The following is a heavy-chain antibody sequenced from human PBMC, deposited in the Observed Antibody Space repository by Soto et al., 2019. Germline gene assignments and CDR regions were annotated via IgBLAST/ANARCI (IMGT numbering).Heavy chain of an antibody. D-gene: IGHD3-22*01. V-gene: IGHV4-30-4*01. Sequence: QVQLQESGPGLVKPSQTLSLTCTVSGGSISSGDYYWSWTRQPPGKGLEWIGYIYYSGSTYYNPSLKNRGTISTDTSKNQFSLKLSSVTAADTAVYYCASRNSSGYYYFDYWGQGTLVTVSS. J-gene: IGHJ4*02. CDR2: IYYSGST. CDR3: ASRNSSGYYYFDY. CDR1: GGSISSGDYY.